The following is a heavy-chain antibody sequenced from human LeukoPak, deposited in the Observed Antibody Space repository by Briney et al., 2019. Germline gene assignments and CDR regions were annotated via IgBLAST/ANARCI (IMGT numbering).Heavy chain of an antibody. Sequence: SGGSLRLSCAASGFNFSDYYINWVRQAPGKGLEWVSSISSSGGHRYYADSVKGRFTISRDNAKNSLYLQMNSLRAEDTAVYFCARGKLLYFDFDYWGQGTLVTVSS. CDR2: ISSSGGHR. J-gene: IGHJ4*02. CDR1: GFNFSDYY. V-gene: IGHV3-21*01. CDR3: ARGKLLYFDFDY. D-gene: IGHD3-9*01.